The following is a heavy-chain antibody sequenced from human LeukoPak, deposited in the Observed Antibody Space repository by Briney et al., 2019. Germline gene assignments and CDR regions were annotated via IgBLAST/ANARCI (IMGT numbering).Heavy chain of an antibody. J-gene: IGHJ4*02. D-gene: IGHD3-9*01. CDR3: ARAYDILTGTFFDY. Sequence: GGSLRLSCAASGFTVSSNYMSWVRQAPGKGLEWVSVIYSGGSTYYADPVKGRFTISRDNSKNTLYLQMNTLRAEDTAVYYCARAYDILTGTFFDYWGQGTLVTVSS. CDR2: IYSGGST. CDR1: GFTVSSNY. V-gene: IGHV3-53*01.